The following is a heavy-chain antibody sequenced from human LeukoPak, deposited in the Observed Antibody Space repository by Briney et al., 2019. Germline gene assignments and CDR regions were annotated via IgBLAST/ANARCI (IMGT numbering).Heavy chain of an antibody. Sequence: GGSLRLSCAASGFTVSSNYMTWVRQAPGKGLEWVSVIYSDGSTYYADSVKGRFTISRDNSKNTLYLQMNSLRAEDTAVYYCTHYRGASDYFDAFDIWGQGTMVTVSS. CDR2: IYSDGST. J-gene: IGHJ3*02. CDR1: GFTVSSNY. V-gene: IGHV3-53*01. D-gene: IGHD5-12*01. CDR3: THYRGASDYFDAFDI.